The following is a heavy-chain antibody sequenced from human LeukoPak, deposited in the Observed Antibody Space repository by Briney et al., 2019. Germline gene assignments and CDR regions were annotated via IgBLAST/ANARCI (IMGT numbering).Heavy chain of an antibody. CDR3: ARHGEYGSGSYFYYGMDV. V-gene: IGHV5-51*01. Sequence: GESLKISWKGSGYSFTSYWIGWVRQMPGKGLEWMGIIYPGDSDTRYSPSFQGQVTISADKSISTAYLQWSSLKASDTAMYYCARHGEYGSGSYFYYGMDVWGKGATVTVSS. J-gene: IGHJ6*04. CDR2: IYPGDSDT. CDR1: GYSFTSYW. D-gene: IGHD3-10*01.